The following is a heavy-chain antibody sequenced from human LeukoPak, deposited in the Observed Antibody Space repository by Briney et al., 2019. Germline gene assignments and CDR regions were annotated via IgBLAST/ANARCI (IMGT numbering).Heavy chain of an antibody. J-gene: IGHJ6*02. D-gene: IGHD6-19*01. V-gene: IGHV1-8*01. CDR1: GYTFTSYD. CDR3: AKVWPRYSSGWQHGYYYYYYGMDV. CDR2: MNPNSGNT. Sequence: ASVKVSCKASGYTFTSYDINWVRQATGQGLEWMGWMNPNSGNTGYAQKFQGRVTMTRNTSISTAYMELSSLRPEDTAVYYCAKVWPRYSSGWQHGYYYYYYGMDVWGQGTTVTVSS.